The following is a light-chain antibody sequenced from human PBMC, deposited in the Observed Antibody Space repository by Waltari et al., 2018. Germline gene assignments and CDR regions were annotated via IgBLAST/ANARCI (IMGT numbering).Light chain of an antibody. CDR2: DVT. Sequence: QSALTQPAPVSGSPGPSITISCTGTSSDIGGYNYVSWYQQHPGKAPKLMIFDVTKRPSGVSDRFSGSKSGNTASLTISGLHTDDESDYYCSSYTSTNTVIFGGGTKVTVL. J-gene: IGLJ2*01. V-gene: IGLV2-14*03. CDR3: SSYTSTNTVI. CDR1: SSDIGGYNY.